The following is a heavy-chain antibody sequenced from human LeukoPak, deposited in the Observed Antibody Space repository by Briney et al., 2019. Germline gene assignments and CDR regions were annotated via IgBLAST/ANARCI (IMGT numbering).Heavy chain of an antibody. CDR2: IYYSGST. D-gene: IGHD6-6*01. Sequence: SETLSLTCTVSGGSISSSSYYWGWIRQPPGKGLEWIGSIYYSGSTYYNPSLKSRVTISVDTSKNQFSLKLSSVTAADTAVYYCARDAPMGLAGRRGDFDYWGQGTQVTVSS. J-gene: IGHJ4*02. V-gene: IGHV4-39*02. CDR1: GGSISSSSYY. CDR3: ARDAPMGLAGRRGDFDY.